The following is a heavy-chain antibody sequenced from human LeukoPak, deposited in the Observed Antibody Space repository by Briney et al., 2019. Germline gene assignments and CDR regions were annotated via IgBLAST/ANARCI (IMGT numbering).Heavy chain of an antibody. J-gene: IGHJ4*02. V-gene: IGHV3-48*03. CDR3: AREEKGGGYFDC. CDR1: GFTFSSYE. Sequence: GGSLRLSCAASGFTFSSYEMNWVRQAPGKGLEWVSYISSSGSTIYYADSVKGRFTISRDNAKNSLYLQMNSLRAEDTAVYYCAREEKGGGYFDCWGQGTLVTVSS. CDR2: ISSSGSTI. D-gene: IGHD2-15*01.